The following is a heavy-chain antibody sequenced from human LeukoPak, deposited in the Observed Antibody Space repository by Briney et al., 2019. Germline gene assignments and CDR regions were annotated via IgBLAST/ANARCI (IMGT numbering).Heavy chain of an antibody. CDR2: ISGSGGST. J-gene: IGHJ6*02. Sequence: GGSLRLSCAASGFTFSSYAMSWVRQAPGKGLEWVSAISGSGGSTYYADSVKGRFTISRDNSKNTLYLQMNSLRAEDTAVYYCARDGSPHTRKNYYYGMDVWGQGTTVTVSS. CDR1: GFTFSSYA. CDR3: ARDGSPHTRKNYYYGMDV. V-gene: IGHV3-23*01.